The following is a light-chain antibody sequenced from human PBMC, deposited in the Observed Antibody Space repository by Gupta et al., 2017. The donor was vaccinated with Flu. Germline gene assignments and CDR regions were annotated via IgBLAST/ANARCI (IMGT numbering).Light chain of an antibody. CDR3: QQYGSSPQT. J-gene: IGKJ3*01. CDR2: GAT. V-gene: IGKV3-20*01. Sequence: EIVLTQSPGTLSLSPGERATLSCRASQSVRSSYLAWYQQKPGQAPRLLIYGATSRATGLPDRFSGSGSGTDFTLTISRLEPEDFAVYYCQQYGSSPQTFGHGTKVDIK. CDR1: QSVRSSY.